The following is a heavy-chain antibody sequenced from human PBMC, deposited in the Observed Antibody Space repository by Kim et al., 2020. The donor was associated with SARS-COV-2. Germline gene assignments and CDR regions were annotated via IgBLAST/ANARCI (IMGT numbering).Heavy chain of an antibody. CDR1: GFTFSSYA. CDR2: ISGSGGST. J-gene: IGHJ4*02. CDR3: ARAVVVITYYFDY. V-gene: IGHV3-23*01. Sequence: GGSLRLSCAASGFTFSSYAMSWVRQAPGKGLEWVSAISGSGGSTYYADSVKGRFTISRDDSKNTLYLQMNSLRAEDTAVYYCARAVVVITYYFDYWGQGTLVTVSS. D-gene: IGHD3-22*01.